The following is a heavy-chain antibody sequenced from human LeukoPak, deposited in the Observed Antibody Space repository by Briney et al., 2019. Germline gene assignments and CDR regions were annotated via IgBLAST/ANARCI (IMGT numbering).Heavy chain of an antibody. CDR3: ARDLRYDSSGYPDY. J-gene: IGHJ4*02. CDR2: ISSSSSTI. Sequence: PGRSLRLSCAASGFTFSSYSMNWVRQAPGKGLEWVSYISSSSSTIYYAGSVKGRFTISRDNAKNSLYLQMNSLRDEDTAVYYCARDLRYDSSGYPDYWGQGTLVTVSS. D-gene: IGHD3-22*01. CDR1: GFTFSSYS. V-gene: IGHV3-48*02.